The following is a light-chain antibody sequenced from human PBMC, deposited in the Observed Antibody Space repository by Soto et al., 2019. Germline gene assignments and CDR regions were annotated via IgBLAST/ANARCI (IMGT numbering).Light chain of an antibody. CDR3: GSFSSSNTLGV. Sequence: QSALTQPASMSGSPGQSITISCSGTSSDVGGYKYVSWYQQHPGKAPKLMIYEVSNRPSGVSNRFSGSKSGNTASLTISGLQAEDETDYYCGSFSSSNTLGVFGGGTKLTVL. J-gene: IGLJ2*01. CDR2: EVS. CDR1: SSDVGGYKY. V-gene: IGLV2-14*01.